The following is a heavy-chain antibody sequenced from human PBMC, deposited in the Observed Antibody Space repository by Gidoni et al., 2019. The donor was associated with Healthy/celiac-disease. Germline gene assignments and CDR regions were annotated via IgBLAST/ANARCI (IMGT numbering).Heavy chain of an antibody. D-gene: IGHD6-19*01. Sequence: EVQLVESGGGLVQPGGSLRLSCAAPGFTFSSCRMTWVRQAPGRGLEWVSYISSSSSTIYYADSVKGRFTISRDNAKNSLYLQMNSLRDEDTAVYYCARPGWYPTGGFDYWGQGTLVTVSS. V-gene: IGHV3-48*02. J-gene: IGHJ4*02. CDR2: ISSSSSTI. CDR3: ARPGWYPTGGFDY. CDR1: GFTFSSCR.